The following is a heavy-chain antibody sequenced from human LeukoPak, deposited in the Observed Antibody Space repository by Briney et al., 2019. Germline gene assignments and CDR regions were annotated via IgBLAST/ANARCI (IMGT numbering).Heavy chain of an antibody. D-gene: IGHD6-13*01. J-gene: IGHJ4*02. Sequence: PGGSLRLSCAASGFTFSSYAMHWVRQAPGKGLEYVSAISYNGGSAYYANSVKGRFTMSRDNSKNTLYLQMGSLRAEDMAIYYCARAGGQQLENRLYYLDYWGQGTLVTVSS. CDR1: GFTFSSYA. V-gene: IGHV3-64*01. CDR3: ARAGGQQLENRLYYLDY. CDR2: ISYNGGSA.